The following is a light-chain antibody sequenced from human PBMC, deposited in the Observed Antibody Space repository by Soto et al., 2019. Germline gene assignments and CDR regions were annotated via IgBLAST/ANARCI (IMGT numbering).Light chain of an antibody. CDR3: QQYGSSPPFI. CDR2: GAS. J-gene: IGKJ4*01. Sequence: EIVLTQSPGTLSLSPGERATLSCRASQSVSSSYLAWYQQKPGQAPRLLIYGASSRATGITDRLSGSGSGTDFTITIRRLETEDFAVYYSQQYGSSPPFIFGGVTKVQIK. V-gene: IGKV3-20*01. CDR1: QSVSSSY.